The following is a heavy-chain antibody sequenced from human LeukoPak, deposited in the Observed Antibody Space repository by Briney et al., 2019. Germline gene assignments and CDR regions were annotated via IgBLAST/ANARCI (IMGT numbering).Heavy chain of an antibody. CDR1: GFIFSSFA. J-gene: IGHJ6*02. V-gene: IGHV3-30*07. CDR3: ARGGDSSSWYRYYYYGMDV. D-gene: IGHD6-13*01. Sequence: GRSLRLSCAASGFIFSSFAMHWVRQAPGKGLEWVAVIWYDGSNKYYADSVKGRFTISRDNSKNTLYLQMNSLRAEDTAVYYCARGGDSSSWYRYYYYGMDVWGQGTSVTVSS. CDR2: IWYDGSNK.